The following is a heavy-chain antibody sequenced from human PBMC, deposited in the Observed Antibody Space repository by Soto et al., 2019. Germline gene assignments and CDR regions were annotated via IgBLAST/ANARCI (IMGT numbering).Heavy chain of an antibody. CDR2: IYYSGST. J-gene: IGHJ4*02. V-gene: IGHV4-39*01. CDR3: ARGRRYSSSWYSDY. Sequence: QLQLQESGPGLVKPSETLSLTCTVSGGSISSSSYYWGWIRQPPGKGLEWIGSIYYSGSTYYNPSLKTRVPTSVDTSKNQFSLKLSSVTAADTAVYYCARGRRYSSSWYSDYWGQGTLVTVSS. D-gene: IGHD6-13*01. CDR1: GGSISSSSYY.